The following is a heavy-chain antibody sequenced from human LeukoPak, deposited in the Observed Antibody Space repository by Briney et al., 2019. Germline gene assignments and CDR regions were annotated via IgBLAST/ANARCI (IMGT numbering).Heavy chain of an antibody. D-gene: IGHD3-22*01. J-gene: IGHJ4*02. CDR1: GFTFSSYA. CDR3: VSGSGYYLDY. V-gene: IGHV3-30-3*01. CDR2: ISYDGSNK. Sequence: PGGSLRLSCAASGFTFSSYAMHWVRQAPGKGLEWVAVISYDGSNKYYADSVKGRFTISRDNAKNTLYLQMNSLRAEDTAVYYCVSGSGYYLDYWGQGTLVTVSS.